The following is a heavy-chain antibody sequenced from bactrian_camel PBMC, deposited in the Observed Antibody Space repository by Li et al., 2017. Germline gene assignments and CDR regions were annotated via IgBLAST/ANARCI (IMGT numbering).Heavy chain of an antibody. V-gene: IGHV3S53*01. J-gene: IGHJ4*01. Sequence: HVQLVESGGGSTQAGGSLRLSCEASGFTFSTSAMGWFRQAPGKEREEVAAIDTDGRTTYADSVKGRFTISRDNAKNTLHLQMDSLKPEDTGLYYCGAGDGRAGYCTDYWGQGTQVTVS. D-gene: IGHD6*01. CDR3: GAGDGRAGYCTDY. CDR2: IDTDGRT. CDR1: GFTFSTSA.